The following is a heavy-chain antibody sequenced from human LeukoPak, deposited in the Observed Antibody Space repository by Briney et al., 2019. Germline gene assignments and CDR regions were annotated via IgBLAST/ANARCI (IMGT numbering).Heavy chain of an antibody. D-gene: IGHD6-13*01. V-gene: IGHV5-51*01. CDR3: ARFALTSSLDY. Sequence: GESLQISCKISGDRLTNNWIGWVRQVPGKGLEWLGLIYPGNSDTRYSPFFQGQVTFSVDTSISTAYLHWGGLKASDTAMYYCARFALTSSLDYWGQGTLVTVSS. CDR1: GDRLTNNW. CDR2: IYPGNSDT. J-gene: IGHJ4*02.